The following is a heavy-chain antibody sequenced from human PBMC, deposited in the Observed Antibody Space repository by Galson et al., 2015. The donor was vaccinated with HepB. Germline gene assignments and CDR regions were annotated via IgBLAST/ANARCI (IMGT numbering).Heavy chain of an antibody. Sequence: SLRLSCAASAFTFSSYAMHWVRQAPGKGLEWVAVMSYDGRNEKYADSVKGRFTISRDDSKNTLYLQMHSLRAEDTALYYCAKDNFGEGDKYGIDSWGQGTLVTVSS. D-gene: IGHD3-10*01. CDR1: AFTFSSYA. J-gene: IGHJ4*02. V-gene: IGHV3-30*18. CDR2: MSYDGRNE. CDR3: AKDNFGEGDKYGIDS.